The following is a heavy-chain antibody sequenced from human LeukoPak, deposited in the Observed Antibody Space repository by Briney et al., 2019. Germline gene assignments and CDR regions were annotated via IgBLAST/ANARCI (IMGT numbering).Heavy chain of an antibody. CDR1: GGSFSGYY. CDR3: ARGRRRYCSGGSCYEWGYYGMDV. D-gene: IGHD2-15*01. CDR2: INHSGST. J-gene: IGHJ6*02. V-gene: IGHV4-34*01. Sequence: SSETLSLTCAVYGGSFSGYYWSWIRQPPGKGLEWIVEINHSGSTNYNPSLKSRVTISVDTSKNQFSLKLSSVTAADTAVYYCARGRRRYCSGGSCYEWGYYGMDVWGQGTTVTVSS.